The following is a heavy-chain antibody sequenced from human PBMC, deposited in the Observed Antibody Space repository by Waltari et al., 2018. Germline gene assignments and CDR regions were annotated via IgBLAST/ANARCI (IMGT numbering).Heavy chain of an antibody. CDR1: GFTFSSYS. V-gene: IGHV3-21*01. CDR2: ISSSSSYI. J-gene: IGHJ5*02. CDR3: ARDGGYCSGGSCYRSPFDP. Sequence: EVQLVESGGGLVKPGGSLRLSCAASGFTFSSYSMNWVRQAPGKGLEWVSSISSSSSYIYYADSVKGRFTISRDNAKNSLYLQMNSLRAEDTAVYYCARDGGYCSGGSCYRSPFDPWGQGTLVTVSS. D-gene: IGHD2-15*01.